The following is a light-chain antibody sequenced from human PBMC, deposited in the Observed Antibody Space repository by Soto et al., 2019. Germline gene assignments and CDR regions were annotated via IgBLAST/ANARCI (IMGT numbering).Light chain of an antibody. V-gene: IGKV1-5*01. CDR3: QQYGSSPGT. Sequence: DIQMTQSPSTLSASVGDRVTITCRASQSISSWLAWYQQKPGKAPKLLIYDASSLESGVPSRFSGSGSGTEFTLTISSLQPEDFAVYYCQQYGSSPGTFGQGTKVDIK. CDR1: QSISSW. J-gene: IGKJ1*01. CDR2: DAS.